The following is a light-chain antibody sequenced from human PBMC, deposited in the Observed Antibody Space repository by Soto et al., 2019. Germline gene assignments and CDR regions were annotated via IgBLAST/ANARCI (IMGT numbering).Light chain of an antibody. CDR3: QPYYRSSTT. CDR2: DAS. CDR1: QSLNNY. J-gene: IGKJ5*01. V-gene: IGKV1-5*01. Sequence: DIQMTQSPSTLSASVGDRVTITCRASQSLNNYLAWYQQKPGKAPKLLIYDASTLERGVPSRFSGTGSGTEFTLTISSLQPDDFATYYCQPYYRSSTTSRQATRLELK.